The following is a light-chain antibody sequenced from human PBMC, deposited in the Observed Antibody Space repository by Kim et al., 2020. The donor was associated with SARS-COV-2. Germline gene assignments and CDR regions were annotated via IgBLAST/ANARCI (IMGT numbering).Light chain of an antibody. CDR1: QDISVW. Sequence: DIQMTQSPSILPASVGDRVTITCRASQDISVWLAWFQYKKGEAPKLLIEKASRLQSGVPSRFGGSGSGTEFTLSVSGLQPDDFATYYCQQYMGYPYTFGQGTKLEI. V-gene: IGKV1-5*03. CDR3: QQYMGYPYT. J-gene: IGKJ2*01. CDR2: KAS.